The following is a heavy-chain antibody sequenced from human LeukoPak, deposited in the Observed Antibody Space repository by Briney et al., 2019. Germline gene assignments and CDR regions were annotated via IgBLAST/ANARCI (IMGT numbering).Heavy chain of an antibody. CDR3: AKSRDSSGYYPNFDY. CDR1: GFTFDDYA. CDR2: ISWNSGTI. J-gene: IGHJ4*02. V-gene: IGHV3-9*03. D-gene: IGHD3-22*01. Sequence: GGSGRLSCAASGFTFDDYAMHWVRQAPGKGLEWVSGISWNSGTIAYADSVKGRFTISRDNAKNSLYLQMNSLRAEDMALYYCAKSRDSSGYYPNFDYWGQGTLVTVSS.